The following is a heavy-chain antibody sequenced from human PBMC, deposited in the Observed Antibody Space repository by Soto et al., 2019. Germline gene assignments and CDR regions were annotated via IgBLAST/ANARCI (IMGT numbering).Heavy chain of an antibody. Sequence: EVQLLESGGGLVQPGGSLKLSCAASGFTFHTMSWVRQAPGKGLEWISTSRGGGGCTYYADSVKGLFTISGENSKNTLFVQKNSLRAEDTAIYFCARDRGYSGWPLFDHWGQGILVTGSS. J-gene: IGHJ4*02. CDR3: ARDRGYSGWPLFDH. CDR2: SRGGGGCT. V-gene: IGHV3-23*01. D-gene: IGHD6-19*01. CDR1: GFTFHT.